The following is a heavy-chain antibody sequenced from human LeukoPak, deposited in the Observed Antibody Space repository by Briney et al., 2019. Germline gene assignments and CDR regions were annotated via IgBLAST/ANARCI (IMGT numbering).Heavy chain of an antibody. CDR1: GFTFSSYG. J-gene: IGHJ6*03. CDR3: ARDPGYSSSWFYYYYYYMDV. CDR2: ISSSSSYI. Sequence: GGSLRLSCAASGFTFSSYGMNWVRQAPGKGLEWVSSISSSSSYIYYADSVKGRFTISRDNAKNSLYLQMNSLRAEDTAVYYCARDPGYSSSWFYYYYYYMDVWGKGTTVTASS. V-gene: IGHV3-21*01. D-gene: IGHD6-13*01.